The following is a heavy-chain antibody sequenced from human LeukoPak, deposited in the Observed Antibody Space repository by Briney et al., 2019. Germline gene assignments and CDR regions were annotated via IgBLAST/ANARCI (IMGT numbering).Heavy chain of an antibody. V-gene: IGHV3-48*03. CDR1: GFTFSACE. D-gene: IGHD3-10*01. Sequence: QPGGSLRLSCALSGFTFSACELTWVRQAPGKGLEWVSYIGRSGSTRYYADSVKGRFTISRDNAKNSLYLQMNSLRAEDTAVYYCARVATMVRVPLDALDIWGQGTMVSVSS. J-gene: IGHJ3*02. CDR3: ARVATMVRVPLDALDI. CDR2: IGRSGSTR.